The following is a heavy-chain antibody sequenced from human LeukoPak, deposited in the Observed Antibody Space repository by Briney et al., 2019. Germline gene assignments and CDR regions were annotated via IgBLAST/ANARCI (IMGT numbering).Heavy chain of an antibody. V-gene: IGHV3-21*01. CDR3: ARDSKREQWRLINWFDP. CDR1: GFTFSSYS. CDR2: ISSSSSYI. J-gene: IGHJ5*02. Sequence: GRSLRLSCAASGFTFSSYSMNWVRQAPGKGLEWVSSISSSSSYIYYADSVKGRFTISRDNAKNSLYLQMNSLRAEDTAVYYCARDSKREQWRLINWFDPWGQGTLVTVSS. D-gene: IGHD6-19*01.